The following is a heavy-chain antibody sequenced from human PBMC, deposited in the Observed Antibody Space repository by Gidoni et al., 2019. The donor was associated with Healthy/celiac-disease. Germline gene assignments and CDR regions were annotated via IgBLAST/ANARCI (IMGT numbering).Heavy chain of an antibody. CDR1: GYSFPSYW. V-gene: IGHV5-51*01. D-gene: IGHD2-15*01. CDR3: ARLVDPVVAAEYAFDI. Sequence: EVQLVQSGAEVKKPGESLKISCKGSGYSFPSYWIGWVRQMPGKGLEWMGIIYPGDSDTRYSPSFQGQVTISADKSISTAYLQWSSLKASDTAMYYCARLVDPVVAAEYAFDIWGQGTMVTVSS. J-gene: IGHJ3*02. CDR2: IYPGDSDT.